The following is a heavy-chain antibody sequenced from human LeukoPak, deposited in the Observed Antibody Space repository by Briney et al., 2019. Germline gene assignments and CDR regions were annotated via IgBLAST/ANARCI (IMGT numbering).Heavy chain of an antibody. J-gene: IGHJ6*02. CDR3: ARDIPLTIFGVVTVNGMDV. D-gene: IGHD3-3*01. V-gene: IGHV3-21*01. Sequence: GGSLRLSCAASGFTFSSYSMNWVRQAPGKGLEWVSSISSSSSYIYYADSVKGRFTISRDNAKNSLYLQMNSLRAEDTAVYYCARDIPLTIFGVVTVNGMDVWGQGTTVTVSS. CDR2: ISSSSSYI. CDR1: GFTFSSYS.